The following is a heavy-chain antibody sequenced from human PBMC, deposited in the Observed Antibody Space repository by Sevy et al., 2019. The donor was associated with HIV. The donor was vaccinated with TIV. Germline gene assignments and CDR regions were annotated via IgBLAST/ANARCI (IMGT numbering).Heavy chain of an antibody. D-gene: IGHD3-10*01. CDR1: GFTFSNNY. J-gene: IGHJ4*02. CDR2: IYRDGST. CDR3: ARVPPFIYGLGVDY. Sequence: GGSLRLSCAASGFTFSNNYMNWVRQAPGKGLEWVTVIYRDGSTYYGDSGKGGFTISRDNSKNTLFLQMNSLRAEDTAVYYCARVPPFIYGLGVDYWGQGTLVTVSS. V-gene: IGHV3-53*01.